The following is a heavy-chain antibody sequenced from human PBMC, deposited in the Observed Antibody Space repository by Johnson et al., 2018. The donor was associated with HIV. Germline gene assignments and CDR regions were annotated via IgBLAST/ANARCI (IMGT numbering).Heavy chain of an antibody. J-gene: IGHJ3*01. CDR1: GFTFTTSA. V-gene: IGHV3-30*14. CDR3: ASGRPDGSGSYYVDAFHF. Sequence: QVQLVESGGGVVQPGGSLRLSCAASGFTFTTSAMSWVRQAPGKGLEWVAVISNDGSFQYYTDSVKGRFTISRDNSKNTVFLQMNSLRAEDTAVYYCASGRPDGSGSYYVDAFHFWGQGTMVTVSS. D-gene: IGHD3-22*01. CDR2: ISNDGSFQ.